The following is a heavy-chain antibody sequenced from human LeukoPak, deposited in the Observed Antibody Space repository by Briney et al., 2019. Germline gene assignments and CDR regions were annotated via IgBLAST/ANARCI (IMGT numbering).Heavy chain of an antibody. Sequence: PSETLSLTCTVSGGSISSTSHYWGWIRQPPGKGLEWIGSVYYSGSTYYTPSLKSRVTISVDTSKNQFSLRLSSVTATDMAVYFCARLGYSVSWTDCWGQGILVTISS. CDR3: ARLGYSVSWTDC. J-gene: IGHJ4*02. CDR2: VYYSGST. V-gene: IGHV4-39*01. D-gene: IGHD6-13*01. CDR1: GGSISSTSHY.